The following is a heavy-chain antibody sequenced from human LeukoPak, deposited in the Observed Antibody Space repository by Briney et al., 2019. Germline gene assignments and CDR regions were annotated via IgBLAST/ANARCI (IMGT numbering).Heavy chain of an antibody. CDR1: GFTFSSYS. V-gene: IGHV3-21*04. D-gene: IGHD6-13*01. CDR3: ARAYSSSWTGWFDP. Sequence: GGSLRLSCAASGFTFSSYSMNWVRQAPGKGLEWVSSISSSSSYIYYADSVKGRFTISRDNAKNSLYLQMNSLRAEDTAVYYCARAYSSSWTGWFDPWGQGTLVTVSS. J-gene: IGHJ5*02. CDR2: ISSSSSYI.